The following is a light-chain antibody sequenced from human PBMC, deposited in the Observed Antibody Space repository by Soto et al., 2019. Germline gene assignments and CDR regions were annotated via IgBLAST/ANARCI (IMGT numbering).Light chain of an antibody. Sequence: DIQMTQSPSTLSASVRDRVTITCRASQTISHYLAWYQQKPGKAPKLLIYGASSLARGVPSRFTGSGSGTEFTLTIISLQPDDFATYFRQHYTSYSGTFGQGTKV. J-gene: IGKJ1*01. CDR3: QHYTSYSGT. V-gene: IGKV1-5*01. CDR2: GAS. CDR1: QTISHY.